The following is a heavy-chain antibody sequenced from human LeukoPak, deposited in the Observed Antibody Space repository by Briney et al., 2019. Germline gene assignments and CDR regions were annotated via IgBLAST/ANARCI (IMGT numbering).Heavy chain of an antibody. CDR2: INPNSGGT. J-gene: IGHJ6*02. Sequence: ASVKVSCKASVYTLTGYYMHCVRQAPGQGLEWMGWINPNSGGTNYAQNFQGRVTMTRDTSISTTYMELSRLRSDDTDVYYCARDLGIVEVPTDIGASCMDVWGQGTTVTVSS. CDR1: VYTLTGYY. D-gene: IGHD2-2*02. CDR3: ARDLGIVEVPTDIGASCMDV. V-gene: IGHV1-2*02.